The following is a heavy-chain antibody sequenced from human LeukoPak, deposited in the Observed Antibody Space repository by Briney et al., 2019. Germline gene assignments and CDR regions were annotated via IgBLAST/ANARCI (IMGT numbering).Heavy chain of an antibody. V-gene: IGHV4-39*07. J-gene: IGHJ3*02. CDR3: ARDLYRGSSTPNPNDAFDI. D-gene: IGHD4-23*01. CDR1: GYSISSSSYY. CDR2: IYYSGST. Sequence: SETLSLTCSVSGYSISSSSYYWGWIRQPPGKGLEWIGSIYYSGSTYYNPSLKSRVTISVDTSKNQFSLNLSSVTAADTAVYYCARDLYRGSSTPNPNDAFDIWGQGTMVTVSS.